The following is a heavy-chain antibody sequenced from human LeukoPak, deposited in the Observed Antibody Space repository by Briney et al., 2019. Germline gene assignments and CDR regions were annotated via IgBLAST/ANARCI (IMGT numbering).Heavy chain of an antibody. CDR2: IKSKTDGGTT. J-gene: IGHJ4*02. CDR3: TKGGGSCGD. CDR1: GFHFSNAW. Sequence: GGSLRLSCAASGFHFSNAWMRWVRQAPGKGLVWVGRIKSKTDGGTTDYAAPVKGRFTISRDDSKNTVYLHMNSLKTEDTAVYYCTKGGGSCGDWGQGTLVTVSS. D-gene: IGHD2-15*01. V-gene: IGHV3-15*01.